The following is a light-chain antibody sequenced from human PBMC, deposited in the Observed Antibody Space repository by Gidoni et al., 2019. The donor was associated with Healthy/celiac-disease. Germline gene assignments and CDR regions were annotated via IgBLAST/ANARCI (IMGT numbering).Light chain of an antibody. V-gene: IGLV3-1*01. CDR2: QDS. Sequence: SYELTQPPSVYVSPGQTASITCSGDKLGDKYACWYQQKPGQSPVLVIYQDSKRPSGIPERFSGSNSGNTATLTISGTQAMDEADYYCQAWDSSTEGDVFGTGTKVTVL. J-gene: IGLJ1*01. CDR1: KLGDKY. CDR3: QAWDSSTEGDV.